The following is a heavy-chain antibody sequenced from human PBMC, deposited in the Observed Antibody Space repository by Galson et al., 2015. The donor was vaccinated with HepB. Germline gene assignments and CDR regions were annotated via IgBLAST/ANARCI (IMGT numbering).Heavy chain of an antibody. J-gene: IGHJ4*02. CDR1: GFTFSSYS. CDR3: AAFVGDDYGGRFDY. D-gene: IGHD4-23*01. Sequence: SLRLSCAASGFTFSSYSMNWVRQAPGKGLEWVALISYDGSTKYSIDSVKGRFTISRDNSKHTLYLQMNSLRDEDTAVYYCAAFVGDDYGGRFDYWGQGTLVTVSS. V-gene: IGHV3-30*03. CDR2: ISYDGSTK.